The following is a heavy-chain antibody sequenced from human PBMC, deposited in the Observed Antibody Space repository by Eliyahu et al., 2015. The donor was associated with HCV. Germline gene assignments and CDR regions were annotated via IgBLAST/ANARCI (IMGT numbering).Heavy chain of an antibody. CDR3: ARDHDVLTGYPSYYFDS. J-gene: IGHJ4*02. V-gene: IGHV3-33*01. D-gene: IGHD3-9*01. CDR2: VWSDGTNK. CDR1: GFALNXHA. Sequence: QVQLVESGGGVVQPGRALRLSCXAXGFALNXHAMHRARQAPGRGLEWVAIVWSDGTNKXYADSVKGRFAISRDNSKNTLYLQLDSLRAEDTAIYYCARDHDVLTGYPSYYFDSWGQGTLVTVSS.